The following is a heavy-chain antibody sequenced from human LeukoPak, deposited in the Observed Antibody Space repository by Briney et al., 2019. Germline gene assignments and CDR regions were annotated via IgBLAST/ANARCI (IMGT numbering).Heavy chain of an antibody. V-gene: IGHV4-30-4*08. D-gene: IGHD3-22*01. CDR3: ARGDDSSGSI. J-gene: IGHJ3*02. CDR2: IYYSGST. CDR1: GGSISSGDYY. Sequence: MTSETLSLTCTVSGGSISSGDYYWSWIRQPPGKGLEWIGYIYYSGSTYYNPSLKSRVTISVDTSKNQFSLKLSSVTAADTAVYYCARGDDSSGSIWGQGTMVTVSS.